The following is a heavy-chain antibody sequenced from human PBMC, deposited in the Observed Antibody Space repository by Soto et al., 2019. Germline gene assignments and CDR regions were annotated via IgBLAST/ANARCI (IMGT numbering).Heavy chain of an antibody. Sequence: GGSLRLSCAASGFTFSSYWMHWVRQAPGKGLVWVSRINSDGSSTSYADSVKGRFTISRDNAKNTLYLQMNSLRAEDTAVYYCARDPQWELRYWYFDLWGRGTLVTVSS. CDR1: GFTFSSYW. V-gene: IGHV3-74*01. CDR3: ARDPQWELRYWYFDL. CDR2: INSDGSST. D-gene: IGHD1-26*01. J-gene: IGHJ2*01.